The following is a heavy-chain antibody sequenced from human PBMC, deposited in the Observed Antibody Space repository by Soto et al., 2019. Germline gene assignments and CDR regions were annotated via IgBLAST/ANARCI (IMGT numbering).Heavy chain of an antibody. CDR1: GFTFTSSA. V-gene: IGHV1-58*01. CDR3: ARVPFNDNYGDYGKFDP. Sequence: SVRVSCKASGFTFTSSAVKWVRQARGQRLEWIGWIVVGSGNTNYAQKFQERVTITRDMSTSTAYMELRSLRSDDTAVYYCARVPFNDNYGDYGKFDPWGQGTLVTVSS. J-gene: IGHJ5*02. CDR2: IVVGSGNT. D-gene: IGHD4-17*01.